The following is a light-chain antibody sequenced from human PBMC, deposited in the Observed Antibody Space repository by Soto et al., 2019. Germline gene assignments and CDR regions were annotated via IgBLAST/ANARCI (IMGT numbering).Light chain of an antibody. V-gene: IGLV1-44*01. CDR1: SSNIGSNA. CDR3: AAWDDSLNGWV. Sequence: QSVLTQPPSASGTPGQRVTISCSGSSSNIGSNAVNWYQQLPGTAPKLLIYRNNQRPSGVPARFSGSKSGTSAFLAISGLQSEDETDYYCAAWDDSLNGWVFGGGTKVTVL. J-gene: IGLJ3*02. CDR2: RNN.